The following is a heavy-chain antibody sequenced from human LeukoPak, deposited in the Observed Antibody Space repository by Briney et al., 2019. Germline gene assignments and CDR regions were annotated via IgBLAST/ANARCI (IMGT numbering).Heavy chain of an antibody. CDR1: GFTFSSYA. CDR3: AKGYSSGWYPFDY. CDR2: ISASGGTT. V-gene: IGHV3-23*01. D-gene: IGHD6-19*01. Sequence: PGGSLRLSCAASGFTFSSYAMSWVRQAPGKGLEWVSAISASGGTTYYADSVKGRFTMSRDNSKNTLYLQMNSLRAEDTAVYYCAKGYSSGWYPFDYWGQGTLVTVSS. J-gene: IGHJ4*02.